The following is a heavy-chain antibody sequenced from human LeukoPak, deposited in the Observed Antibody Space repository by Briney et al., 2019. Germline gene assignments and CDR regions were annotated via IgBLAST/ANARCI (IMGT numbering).Heavy chain of an antibody. J-gene: IGHJ4*02. D-gene: IGHD1-26*01. CDR3: ARGRKWAFDS. CDR2: TYYRSKWYN. Sequence: SQTLSLTCAISGDSVSSNSVAWNWIRQSPSRGLEWLGRTYYRSKWYNDYAVSVKSRITISADTAKNQFSLQLNSVTPEDTAVYYCARGRKWAFDSWGQGTLVTVSS. CDR1: GDSVSSNSVA. V-gene: IGHV6-1*01.